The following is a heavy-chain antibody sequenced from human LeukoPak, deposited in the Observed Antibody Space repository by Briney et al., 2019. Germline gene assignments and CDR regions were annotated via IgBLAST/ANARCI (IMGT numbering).Heavy chain of an antibody. CDR3: ARHSSIAQAGDFDN. CDR1: GYRFSTYC. CDR2: IYPGDSET. V-gene: IGHV5-51*01. J-gene: IGHJ4*02. Sequence: GESLKISCKASGYRFSTYCVGWVRQMPGKGLEWMGIIYPGDSETRYSPYFQGQVTISADKSISTAYLQWSSLKASDTAMYYCARHSSIAQAGDFDNWGQGTLVTVSS. D-gene: IGHD6-13*01.